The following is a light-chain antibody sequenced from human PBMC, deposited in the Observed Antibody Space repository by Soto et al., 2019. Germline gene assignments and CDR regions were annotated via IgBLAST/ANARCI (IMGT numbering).Light chain of an antibody. CDR1: QNIDIY. J-gene: IGKJ5*01. V-gene: IGKV1-39*01. Sequence: DIQMTQSPSSLSASVGDRVTITCRASQNIDIYLNWYQQKPGRAPKVLIYGASTLQTGVPSRFSGSGSGTDFILSTNSLQPEDFAIYYCQQSYTIPTTFGQGTRLEIK. CDR3: QQSYTIPTT. CDR2: GAS.